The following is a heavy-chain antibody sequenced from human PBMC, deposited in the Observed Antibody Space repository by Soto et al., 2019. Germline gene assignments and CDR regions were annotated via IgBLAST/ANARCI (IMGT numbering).Heavy chain of an antibody. V-gene: IGHV4-59*01. D-gene: IGHD5-18*01. CDR3: ARVGYSYGLDY. J-gene: IGHJ4*02. CDR2: IYYSGST. Sequence: SETLSLTCTVSGGSISSYYWSWIRQPPGKGLEWIGYIYYSGSTNYNPSLKSRVTISVDTSKNQFSLKLSSVTAADTAVYYCARVGYSYGLDYWGQGTLATVSS. CDR1: GGSISSYY.